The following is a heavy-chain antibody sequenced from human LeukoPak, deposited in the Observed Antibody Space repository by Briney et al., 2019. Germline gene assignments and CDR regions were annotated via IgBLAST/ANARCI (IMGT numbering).Heavy chain of an antibody. CDR1: GGSISSSSYF. D-gene: IGHD2-2*01. CDR3: ARGRCSSTSCYVYYYYYYMDV. Sequence: SETLSLACTVSGGSISSSSYFWGWIRQPPGKGLEWIGSIYYSGSTYYNPSLKSRVTISVDTSKNQFSLKLSSVTAADTAVYYCARGRCSSTSCYVYYYYYYMDVWGKGTTVTVSS. V-gene: IGHV4-39*07. J-gene: IGHJ6*03. CDR2: IYYSGST.